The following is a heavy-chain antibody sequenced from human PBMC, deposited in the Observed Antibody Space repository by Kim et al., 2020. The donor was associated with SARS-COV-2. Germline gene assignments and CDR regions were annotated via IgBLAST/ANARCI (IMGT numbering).Heavy chain of an antibody. D-gene: IGHD3-16*02. V-gene: IGHV3-23*01. J-gene: IGHJ4*02. CDR3: ANMGSYRYGADY. Sequence: YYADSVRGRFTISRDNSKNTLYLQMDSLRAEDRAAYYCANMGSYRYGADYWGQGTLVTVSS.